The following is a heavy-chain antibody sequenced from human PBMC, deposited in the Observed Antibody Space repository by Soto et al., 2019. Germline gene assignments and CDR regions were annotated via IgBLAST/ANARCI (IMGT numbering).Heavy chain of an antibody. Sequence: YWIGWIRQPPGKGLEWIGEVYNDGSANYHPSFESRVTISVDRSKNQFSLRLNSVTAADTAKYYCARLVYDSRLNYLYFDYWGQGIMVNV. CDR1: Y. V-gene: IGHV4-34*13. J-gene: IGHJ4*02. D-gene: IGHD3-22*01. CDR3: ARLVYDSRLNYLYFDY. CDR2: VYNDGSA.